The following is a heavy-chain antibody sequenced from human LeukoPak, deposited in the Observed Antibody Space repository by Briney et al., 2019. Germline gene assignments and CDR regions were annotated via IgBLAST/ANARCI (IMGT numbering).Heavy chain of an antibody. J-gene: IGHJ5*02. CDR3: ASRDQDYDILTGYYPANWFDP. Sequence: GASVKVSCKASGYTFTSYDINWVRQATGQGLEWMGGTIPIFGTANYAQKFQGRVTITADESTSTAYMELSSLRSEDTAVYYCASRDQDYDILTGYYPANWFDPWGQGTLVTVSS. CDR2: TIPIFGTA. V-gene: IGHV1-69*13. D-gene: IGHD3-9*01. CDR1: GYTFTSYD.